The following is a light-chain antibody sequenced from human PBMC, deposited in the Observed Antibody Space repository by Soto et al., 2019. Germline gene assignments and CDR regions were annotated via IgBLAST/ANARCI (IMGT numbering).Light chain of an antibody. J-gene: IGKJ4*01. Sequence: EIVMTQSPATLSVSPGERVTLSCRASQSVSNNLAWYQQKPGQAPRLLIYGATATATGIPARFSGSGSGTEFTLTISSLQSEDFAVYYCQQHNDWPVTFGGGTKVEIK. CDR2: GAT. V-gene: IGKV3-15*01. CDR1: QSVSNN. CDR3: QQHNDWPVT.